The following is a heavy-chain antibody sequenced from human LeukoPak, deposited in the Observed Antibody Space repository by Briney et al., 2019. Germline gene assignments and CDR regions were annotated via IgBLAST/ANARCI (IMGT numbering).Heavy chain of an antibody. J-gene: IGHJ4*02. CDR3: ARRMGCSGSTCYGDY. Sequence: SETLSLTCTVSGGSISSGSYYWSWIRQSAGQDLEWIGSIYTSGSTYYNPSLKRRVSISVDTSKNRFSLKLSSVTAADTAVYYCARRMGCSGSTCYGDYWGQGILVTVSS. CDR1: GGSISSGSYY. V-gene: IGHV4-61*02. CDR2: IYTSGST. D-gene: IGHD2-15*01.